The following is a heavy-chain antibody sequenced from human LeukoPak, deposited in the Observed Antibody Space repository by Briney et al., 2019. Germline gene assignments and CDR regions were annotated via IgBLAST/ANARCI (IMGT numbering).Heavy chain of an antibody. J-gene: IGHJ4*02. Sequence: GGSLRLSCAASGFTFSSYAMSWVRQAPGKGLEWVSAISGSGGGTYYADSVKGRFTISRDNSKNTLYLQMNSLRAEDTALYYCAKRGTTGQTRHFDYWGQGTLVTVSS. D-gene: IGHD1-1*01. CDR3: AKRGTTGQTRHFDY. CDR1: GFTFSSYA. V-gene: IGHV3-23*01. CDR2: ISGSGGGT.